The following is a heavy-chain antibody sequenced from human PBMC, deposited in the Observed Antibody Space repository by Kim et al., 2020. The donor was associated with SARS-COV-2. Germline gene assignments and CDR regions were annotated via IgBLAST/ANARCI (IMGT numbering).Heavy chain of an antibody. CDR3: ARGTYHYDISGYYMYYFD. J-gene: IGHJ4*01. D-gene: IGHD3-22*01. CDR2: IYDSGTT. V-gene: IGHV4-59*02. Sequence: SETLSLTCTVSGGFVNNYYWSWIRQTPGKGLEWIGYIYDSGTTNYNPSLKSRVTISEDTSKSQFSLNLSSVSAADTAVYYCARGTYHYDISGYYMYYFD. CDR1: GGFVNNYY.